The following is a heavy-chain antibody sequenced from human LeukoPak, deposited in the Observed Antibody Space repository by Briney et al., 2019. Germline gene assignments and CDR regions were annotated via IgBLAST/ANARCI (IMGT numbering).Heavy chain of an antibody. J-gene: IGHJ6*03. D-gene: IGHD3-3*01. CDR3: ARVISTPIFGAYYYYYMDV. CDR2: IYYSGST. CDR1: GGSISSSSYY. V-gene: IGHV4-39*07. Sequence: SETLSLTCTVSGGSISSSSYYWGWIRQPPGKGLEWIGSIYYSGSTYYNPSLKSRVTISVDTSKNQFSLKLSSVTAADTAVYYCARVISTPIFGAYYYYYMDVWGEGTTVTVSS.